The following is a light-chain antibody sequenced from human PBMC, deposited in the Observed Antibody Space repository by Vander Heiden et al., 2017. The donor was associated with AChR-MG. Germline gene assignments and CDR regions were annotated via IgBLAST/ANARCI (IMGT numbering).Light chain of an antibody. CDR3: QQRDNWPRT. J-gene: IGKJ1*01. Sequence: EIVLTQSPATLSLSPGERATLSCRASQRVLTFLAWYQHKPGQPPRLLISDASNRATGIPARFSGSGSGTDFTLTISTLEPEDFAVSYCQQRDNWPRTFGQGTRVEIK. CDR1: QRVLTF. CDR2: DAS. V-gene: IGKV3-11*01.